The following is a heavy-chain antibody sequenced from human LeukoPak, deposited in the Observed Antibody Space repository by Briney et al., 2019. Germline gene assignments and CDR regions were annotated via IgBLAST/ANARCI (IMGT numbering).Heavy chain of an antibody. Sequence: PGGSLRLSCTASGFSFSSFWMSWVRQAPGKGLEWVASINHNGNVYYYVDSVKGRFTISRDNAKNSLYLQMSNLRAEDTAVYFCARGGGLDVWGQGATVTVSS. CDR1: GFSFSSFW. D-gene: IGHD3-16*01. V-gene: IGHV3-7*03. CDR3: ARGGGLDV. J-gene: IGHJ6*02. CDR2: INHNGNVY.